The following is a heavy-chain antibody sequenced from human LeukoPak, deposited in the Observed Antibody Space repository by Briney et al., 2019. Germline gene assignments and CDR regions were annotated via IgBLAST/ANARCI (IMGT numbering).Heavy chain of an antibody. J-gene: IGHJ5*02. V-gene: IGHV3-23*01. CDR1: GFTFSSYA. CDR3: AKDRLTVTTWVDP. CDR2: ISGSGGST. D-gene: IGHD4-17*01. Sequence: GXXLRLSCAASGFTFSSYAMSWVRQARGKGVEWVSAISGSGGSTYYADSEKGRFTISRDNSKNTLYLQMNSLRAEDTAVYYCAKDRLTVTTWVDPWGQGTLVTVSS.